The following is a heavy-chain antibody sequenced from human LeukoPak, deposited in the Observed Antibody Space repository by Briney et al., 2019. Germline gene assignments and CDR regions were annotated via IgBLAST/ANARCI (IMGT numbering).Heavy chain of an antibody. Sequence: SETLSLTCTASGGSISSYYWSWIRQPPGKGLEWIGYIYYSGSTNYNPSLKSRVTISVDTSKNQFSLKLSSVTAADTAVYYCARDLRRAYGDPLGGDAFDIWGQGTMVTVSS. V-gene: IGHV4-59*01. J-gene: IGHJ3*02. CDR1: GGSISSYY. CDR2: IYYSGST. D-gene: IGHD4-17*01. CDR3: ARDLRRAYGDPLGGDAFDI.